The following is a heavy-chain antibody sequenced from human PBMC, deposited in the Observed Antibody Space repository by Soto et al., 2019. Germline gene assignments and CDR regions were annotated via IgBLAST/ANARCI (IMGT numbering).Heavy chain of an antibody. CDR1: GGTFSSYA. J-gene: IGHJ4*02. CDR2: IIPINGTA. CDR3: ARDNVGLELSDFDY. V-gene: IGHV1-69*06. Sequence: ASVKVSCKASGGTFSSYAISWVRQAPGQGLEWMGGIIPINGTANYAQKLQGRVTITADTSTSTAYMELRSLRSDDTAVYYCARDNVGLELSDFDYWGQGTLVTVSS. D-gene: IGHD1-7*01.